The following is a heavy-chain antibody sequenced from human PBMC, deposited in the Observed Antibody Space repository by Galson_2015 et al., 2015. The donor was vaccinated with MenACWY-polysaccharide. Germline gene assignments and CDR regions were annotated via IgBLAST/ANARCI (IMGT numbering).Heavy chain of an antibody. Sequence: SLRLSCAVSGFTISNYWMYWVRQAPGKGLEWVANIKQDGSEKNYVGSVKGRFTISRDNAKNTLYLQMNSLRVEDTAVHYCARILYYWGQGTLVTVSP. CDR2: IKQDGSEK. CDR3: ARILYY. J-gene: IGHJ4*02. CDR1: GFTISNYW. V-gene: IGHV3-7*01.